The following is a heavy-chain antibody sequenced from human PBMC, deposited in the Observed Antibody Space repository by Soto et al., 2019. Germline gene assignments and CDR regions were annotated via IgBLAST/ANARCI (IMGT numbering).Heavy chain of an antibody. Sequence: QVQLQESGPGLVKPSGTLSLTCAVSRGSISSINWWSWVRQPPGKGLEWIGEIYHSGSTNYNPSPKSRVTISVDKSKNQFSLKLSSLTAADTAVYYCARGAGDSGMVGWFDPWGQGTLVTVSS. J-gene: IGHJ5*02. D-gene: IGHD2-21*02. CDR2: IYHSGST. V-gene: IGHV4-4*02. CDR1: RGSISSINW. CDR3: ARGAGDSGMVGWFDP.